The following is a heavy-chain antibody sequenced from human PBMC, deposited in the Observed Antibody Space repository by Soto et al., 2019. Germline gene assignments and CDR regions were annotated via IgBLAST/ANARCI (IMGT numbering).Heavy chain of an antibody. CDR1: GYTFTGYY. V-gene: IGHV1-2*02. CDR2: INPSSGGT. J-gene: IGHJ3*02. Sequence: GASVKVSCKASGYTFTGYYMHWVRQAPGQGLEWMGWINPSSGGTNYAQKFQGRVTMTRDTSISTAYMELSRLRSDDTAVYYCASGYRPNDAFDIWGQGTMVTVSS. D-gene: IGHD3-16*02. CDR3: ASGYRPNDAFDI.